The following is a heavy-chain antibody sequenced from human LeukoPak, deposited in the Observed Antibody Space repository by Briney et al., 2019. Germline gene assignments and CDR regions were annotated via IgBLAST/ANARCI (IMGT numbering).Heavy chain of an antibody. J-gene: IGHJ4*02. CDR3: ARVREIAAGGFDY. D-gene: IGHD6-13*01. Sequence: GGSLRLSCAASGFTFSSYSMNWVRQAPGKGLEWVSSISSSSYIYYADLVKGRFTISRDNAKNSLYLQMNSLRAEDTAVYYCARVREIAAGGFDYWGQGTLVTVSS. CDR2: ISSSSYI. V-gene: IGHV3-21*01. CDR1: GFTFSSYS.